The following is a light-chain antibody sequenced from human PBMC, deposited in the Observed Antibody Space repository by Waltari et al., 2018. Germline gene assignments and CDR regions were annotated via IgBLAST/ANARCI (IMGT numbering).Light chain of an antibody. J-gene: IGLJ1*01. Sequence: QSALTQPASVSGSPGQSIPISCTGTSSDVGGHNYVSWYQQHPGKAPKLMIYEVGHRPSGVSNRFSGSKSGNTASLTISGLQTEDEADYYCSSYISSTISAFYVFGTGTKVTVL. CDR3: SSYISSTISAFYV. CDR2: EVG. V-gene: IGLV2-14*01. CDR1: SSDVGGHNY.